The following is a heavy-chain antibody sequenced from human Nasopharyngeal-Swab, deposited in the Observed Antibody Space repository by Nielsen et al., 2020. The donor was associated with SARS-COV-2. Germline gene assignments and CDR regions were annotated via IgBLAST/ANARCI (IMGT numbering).Heavy chain of an antibody. J-gene: IGHJ4*02. D-gene: IGHD3-16*02. V-gene: IGHV4-39*07. CDR2: ISYSGST. Sequence: WIRQPHGKRLEWIGSISYSGSTYYNPSLKSRVTISVDTSKNQFSLKLSSVTAADTAVYYCARVGYQLPGGVIVKGPFDYWGQGTLVTVSS. CDR3: ARVGYQLPGGVIVKGPFDY.